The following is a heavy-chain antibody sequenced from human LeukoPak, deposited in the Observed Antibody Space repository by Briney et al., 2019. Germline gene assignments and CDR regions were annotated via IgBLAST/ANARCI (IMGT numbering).Heavy chain of an antibody. CDR2: IYYSGNI. Sequence: SETLSLTCTVSGGSISNYYWSWIRQPPGKGLEWIGYIYYSGNINYNPSLKSRVTISVDTSKNQVSLKLSSVTAADTAVYYCARVAVAGRPVDYWGQGTLVTVSS. D-gene: IGHD6-19*01. CDR3: ARVAVAGRPVDY. J-gene: IGHJ4*02. V-gene: IGHV4-59*01. CDR1: GGSISNYY.